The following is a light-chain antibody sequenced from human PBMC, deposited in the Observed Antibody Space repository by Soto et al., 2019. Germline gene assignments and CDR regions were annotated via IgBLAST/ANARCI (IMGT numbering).Light chain of an antibody. CDR2: GAF. Sequence: EIVLTQSPGTLSLSPLERATLSCRASQSVSSSYLAWYQQKPGQAPRLLIYGAFNRATGIPARFSGSGSGTDFTLTISSLEPEDSAIYYCQQRNVWPPVTFGQGTRLEI. CDR3: QQRNVWPPVT. J-gene: IGKJ5*01. CDR1: QSVSSSY. V-gene: IGKV3-11*01.